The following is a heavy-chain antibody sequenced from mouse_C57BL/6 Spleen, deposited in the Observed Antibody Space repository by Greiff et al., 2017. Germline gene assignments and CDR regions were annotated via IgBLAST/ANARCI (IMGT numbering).Heavy chain of an antibody. CDR1: GYTFTDYY. V-gene: IGHV1-26*01. CDR2: INPNNGGT. D-gene: IGHD1-1*01. J-gene: IGHJ3*01. Sequence: VQLQQSGPELVKPGASVKISCKASGYTFTDYYMNWVKQSHGKSLEWIGDINPNNGGTSYNQKFKGKATLTVDKSSSTAYMELRSLTSEDSAVYYCARVTTVVATPFAYWGQGTLVTVSA. CDR3: ARVTTVVATPFAY.